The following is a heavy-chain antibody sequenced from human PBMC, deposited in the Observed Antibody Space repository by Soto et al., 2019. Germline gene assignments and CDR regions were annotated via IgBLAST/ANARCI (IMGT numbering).Heavy chain of an antibody. CDR2: TYYRSKWYN. D-gene: IGHD3-3*01. Sequence: SQTLSLTCAISGDSVSSNSAAWNWIRQSPSRGLEWLGRTYYRSKWYNDYAVSVKSRITINPDTSKNQFSLQLNSVTPEDTAVYYCARDLDHITISPHAFDIWGQGTMVTVSS. CDR1: GDSVSSNSAA. J-gene: IGHJ3*02. V-gene: IGHV6-1*01. CDR3: ARDLDHITISPHAFDI.